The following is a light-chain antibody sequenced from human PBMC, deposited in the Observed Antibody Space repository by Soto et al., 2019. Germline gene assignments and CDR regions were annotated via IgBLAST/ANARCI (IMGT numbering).Light chain of an antibody. CDR2: DVT. CDR3: SSYTSSSTYV. Sequence: QSALTQPASVSGSPGQSITISCTGTRSDVGGYNYVYWHQQHPGKAPKLMIYDVTKRPSGVSDRFSGSKSGNTASLTISGLQAEDEADYYCSSYTSSSTYVFGAGTKLTVL. CDR1: RSDVGGYNY. V-gene: IGLV2-14*01. J-gene: IGLJ1*01.